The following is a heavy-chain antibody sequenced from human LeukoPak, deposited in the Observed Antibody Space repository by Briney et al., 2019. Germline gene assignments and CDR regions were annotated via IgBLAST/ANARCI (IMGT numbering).Heavy chain of an antibody. J-gene: IGHJ4*02. CDR3: AKDRPTWPIDY. CDR1: GFTFSSYS. Sequence: GGSLRLSCAASGFTFSSYSMNWVRQAPGKGLEWVSSISSSSSYIYYADSVKGRFTISRDNAKNSLYLQMNSLRADDTAVYYCAKDRPTWPIDYWGQGTLVTVSS. D-gene: IGHD5-12*01. CDR2: ISSSSSYI. V-gene: IGHV3-21*04.